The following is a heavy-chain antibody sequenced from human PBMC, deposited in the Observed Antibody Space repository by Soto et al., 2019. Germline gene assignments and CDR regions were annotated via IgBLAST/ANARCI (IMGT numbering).Heavy chain of an antibody. Sequence: SVKVSCKASGYTFTGYYMHWVRQAPGQGLEWMGWINPNSGGTNYAQKFQGRVTMTRDTSISTAYMELSRLRSDDTAVYYCARDSGITIFGVVIMSYYYGMDVWGQGTTVTVSS. V-gene: IGHV1-2*02. D-gene: IGHD3-3*01. CDR1: GYTFTGYY. CDR2: INPNSGGT. J-gene: IGHJ6*02. CDR3: ARDSGITIFGVVIMSYYYGMDV.